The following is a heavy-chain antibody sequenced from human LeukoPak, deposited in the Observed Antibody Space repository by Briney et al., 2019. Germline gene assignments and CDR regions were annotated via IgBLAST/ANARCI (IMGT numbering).Heavy chain of an antibody. Sequence: GESLQISCEGSGSSFTSYWIAWVRQMPGKGLEWMGIIYPGDFDTRYSPSFQGQVTISADKSINTAYLQWSSLKASDTAIYYCARRALTTGYFDYWGQGSLVTVSS. CDR3: ARRALTTGYFDY. D-gene: IGHD1-1*01. V-gene: IGHV5-51*01. CDR2: IYPGDFDT. CDR1: GSSFTSYW. J-gene: IGHJ4*02.